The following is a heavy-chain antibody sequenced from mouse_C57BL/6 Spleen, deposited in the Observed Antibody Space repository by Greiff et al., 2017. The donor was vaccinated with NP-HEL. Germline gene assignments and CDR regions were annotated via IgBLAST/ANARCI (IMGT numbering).Heavy chain of an antibody. CDR1: GYTFTSYW. Sequence: QVQLQQSGAELVMPGASVKLSCKASGYTFTSYWMHWVKQRPGQGLEWIGEIDPSDSYTNYNQKFKGKSTLTVDKSSSTAYMQLSSLTSEDSAVYYCARGFTTVVARDYWGQGTTLTVSS. CDR3: ARGFTTVVARDY. D-gene: IGHD1-1*01. V-gene: IGHV1-69*01. CDR2: IDPSDSYT. J-gene: IGHJ2*01.